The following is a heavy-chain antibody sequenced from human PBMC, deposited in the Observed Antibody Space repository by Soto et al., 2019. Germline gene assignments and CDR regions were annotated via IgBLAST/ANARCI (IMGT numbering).Heavy chain of an antibody. CDR2: IYTSASI. D-gene: IGHD1-1*01. CDR3: ARDREAGYNLYYGMDV. CDR1: GGDINTYS. Sequence: ESLSLTCGVSGGDINTYSWTWIRQPSGKGLEWIGRIYTSASINYNPSLKGRVTLSVDTSTNQVSLRLASVTAADTAIYYCARDREAGYNLYYGMDVWGQGTKVTVYS. V-gene: IGHV4-4*07. J-gene: IGHJ6*02.